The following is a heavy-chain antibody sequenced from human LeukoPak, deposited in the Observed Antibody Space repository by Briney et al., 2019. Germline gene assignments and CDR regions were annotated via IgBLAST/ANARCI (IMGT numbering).Heavy chain of an antibody. CDR1: GATFSSYA. D-gene: IGHD6-19*01. Sequence: SVQVSCKASGATFSSYAISWLRQPPGQGLEWMGGIIPIFGTANYAQKFQGRVTITADESTSTAYMELSSLRSEDTAVYYCARGSGKEGWLMDVWGQGTTVTVSS. J-gene: IGHJ6*02. V-gene: IGHV1-69*13. CDR2: IIPIFGTA. CDR3: ARGSGKEGWLMDV.